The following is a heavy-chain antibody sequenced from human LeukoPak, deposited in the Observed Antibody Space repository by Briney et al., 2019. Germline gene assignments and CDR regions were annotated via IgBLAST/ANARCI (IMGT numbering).Heavy chain of an antibody. CDR1: GGTFSSYA. V-gene: IGHV1-69*05. CDR2: IIPIFGTA. CDR3: ARCPIFRYFGYYYYYMDV. D-gene: IGHD3-9*01. Sequence: GSSVKVSCKASGGTFSSYAISWVRQAPGQGLEWMGGIIPIFGTANYAQKFQGRVTITTDESTSTAYMELSSLRSEDTAVYYCARCPIFRYFGYYYYYMDVWGKGTTVTVSS. J-gene: IGHJ6*03.